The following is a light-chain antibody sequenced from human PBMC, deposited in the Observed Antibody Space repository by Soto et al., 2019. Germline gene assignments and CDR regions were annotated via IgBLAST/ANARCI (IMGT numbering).Light chain of an antibody. CDR1: SGSIASNY. Sequence: NFMLTQPHSVSESPGKTVTISCTRSSGSIASNYVQWYQQRPGSAPTTVIYEDNQRPSVVPDRFSGSIDSSSNSASLTISGLKTEDEDDYFCQSYDSSNLVFGGGTKLTVL. CDR2: EDN. V-gene: IGLV6-57*04. CDR3: QSYDSSNLV. J-gene: IGLJ2*01.